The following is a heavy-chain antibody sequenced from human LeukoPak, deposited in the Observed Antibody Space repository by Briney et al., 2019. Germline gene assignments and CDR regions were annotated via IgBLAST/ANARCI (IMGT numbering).Heavy chain of an antibody. V-gene: IGHV6-1*01. J-gene: IGHJ4*02. CDR1: GDSVSSNSAA. D-gene: IGHD3-22*01. CDR3: ARVSHYYDSNPSLYYFHY. CDR2: TYYRSKWYN. Sequence: PSETLSLTCAISGDSVSSNSAAWNWIRQSPSRGLEWLGRTYYRSKWYNDYAVSVKSRITINPDTSKNQFSLQLNSVTPEDTAVYYCARVSHYYDSNPSLYYFHYWGQRTLVTVSS.